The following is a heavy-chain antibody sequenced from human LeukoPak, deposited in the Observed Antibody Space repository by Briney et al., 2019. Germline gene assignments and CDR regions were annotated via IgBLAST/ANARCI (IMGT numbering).Heavy chain of an antibody. J-gene: IGHJ4*02. V-gene: IGHV3-21*01. CDR1: GFTLSTYN. CDR3: ARAHITIFGVVTYPFDY. CDR2: ISSSSTYI. Sequence: GGSLRLSCAASGFTLSTYNVNWVRQAPGKGLEWLSSISSSSTYIYYADSVKGRFTISRDNAKNSLYLQMNTLRVEDTAVYYCARAHITIFGVVTYPFDYWGQGTLVTVSS. D-gene: IGHD3-3*01.